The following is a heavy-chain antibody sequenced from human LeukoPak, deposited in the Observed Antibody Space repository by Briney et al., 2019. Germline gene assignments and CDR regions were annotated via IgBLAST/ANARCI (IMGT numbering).Heavy chain of an antibody. CDR3: ARGSTMGESDYYYYYMDV. CDR2: INHSGST. V-gene: IGHV4-34*01. Sequence: TPSETLSLTCAVYGGSFSGYYWSWIRRPPGKGLEWIGEINHSGSTNYNPSLKSRVTISVDTSKNQFSLKLSSVTAADTAVYYCARGSTMGESDYYYYYMDVWGKGTTVTVSS. CDR1: GGSFSGYY. D-gene: IGHD3-16*01. J-gene: IGHJ6*03.